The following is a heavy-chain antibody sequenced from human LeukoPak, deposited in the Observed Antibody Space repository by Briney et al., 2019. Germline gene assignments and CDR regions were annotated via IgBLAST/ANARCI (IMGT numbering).Heavy chain of an antibody. D-gene: IGHD3-10*01. V-gene: IGHV3-23*01. CDR2: ISGSGGST. CDR3: ARDRGARVVYWLDP. CDR1: GFTFSSYA. J-gene: IGHJ5*02. Sequence: GGSLRLSCAASGFTFSSYAMSWVRQAPGKGLEWVSAISGSGGSTYYADSVKGRFTISRDNSKNTLYLQINSLRVEDTAVYYCARDRGARVVYWLDPWGQGTLVTVSS.